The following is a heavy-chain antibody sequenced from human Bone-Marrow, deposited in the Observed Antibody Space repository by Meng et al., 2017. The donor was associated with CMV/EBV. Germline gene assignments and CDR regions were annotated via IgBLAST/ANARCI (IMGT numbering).Heavy chain of an antibody. CDR3: AKDGDYSDYFDY. J-gene: IGHJ4*02. V-gene: IGHV3-43*01. CDR2: ITWNGGSR. CDR1: GFTFEDQT. Sequence: SCEASGFTFEDQTMHWVRQFPGKGLEWVSLITWNGGSREYSDSVKGRFTISRDNSKKSLYLEMNSLRPEDTALYFCAKDGDYSDYFDYWGQGTLVTVSS. D-gene: IGHD4-11*01.